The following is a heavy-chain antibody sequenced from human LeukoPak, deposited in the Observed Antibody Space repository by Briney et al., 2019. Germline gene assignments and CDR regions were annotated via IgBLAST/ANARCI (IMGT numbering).Heavy chain of an antibody. Sequence: ASVKVSCKASGYTFTGCYMHWVRQAPGQGLEWMGRINPNSGGTNYAQKFQGRVTMTRDTSISTAYMELSRLRSDDTAVYYCASAPTYCSGGSCYSDYWGQGTLVTVSS. CDR2: INPNSGGT. V-gene: IGHV1-2*06. CDR1: GYTFTGCY. CDR3: ASAPTYCSGGSCYSDY. J-gene: IGHJ4*02. D-gene: IGHD2-15*01.